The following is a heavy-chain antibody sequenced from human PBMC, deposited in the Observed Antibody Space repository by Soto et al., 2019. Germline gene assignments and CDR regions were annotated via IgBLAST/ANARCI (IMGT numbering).Heavy chain of an antibody. CDR3: ARDMQGWGGY. CDR1: GYTLTDYF. D-gene: IGHD3-16*01. CDR2: MNPKSGDT. Sequence: GPPVKVSCKASGYTLTDYFLHWVRQAPGQGLEWMGWMNPKSGDTNYAQKFQDRVTMTRDTSTSTAYMELSRLRFDDTAVYYCARDMQGWGGYWGQGTLVTVSS. J-gene: IGHJ4*02. V-gene: IGHV1-2*02.